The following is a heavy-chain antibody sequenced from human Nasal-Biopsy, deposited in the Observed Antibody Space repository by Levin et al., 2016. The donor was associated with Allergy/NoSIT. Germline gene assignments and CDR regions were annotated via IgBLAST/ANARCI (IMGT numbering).Heavy chain of an antibody. CDR1: GFSFRSYS. Sequence: GGSLRLSCAASGFSFRSYSMNWVRQAPGKGLEWISYITSSTRTIHYADSVKGRFTISRDNAKNSLYLQMNSLRDEDTAVYFCARDLGPTESCTSNRCYDYYGMDLWGQGTTVTV. V-gene: IGHV3-48*02. CDR2: ITSSTRTI. CDR3: ARDLGPTESCTSNRCYDYYGMDL. D-gene: IGHD2-2*01. J-gene: IGHJ6*02.